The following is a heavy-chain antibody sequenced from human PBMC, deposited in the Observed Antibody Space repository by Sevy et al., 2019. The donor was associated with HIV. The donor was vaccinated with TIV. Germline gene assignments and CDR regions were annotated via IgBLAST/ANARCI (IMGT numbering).Heavy chain of an antibody. V-gene: IGHV3-30-3*01. CDR3: ARDGGNSVKWYPLY. CDR1: GFAFSTHA. CDR2: ISYEGTET. Sequence: GGSLRLSCAASGFAFSTHAMHWVRQAPGKGLEWVAVISYEGTETFYAASVEGRITSSRDNFKNMLSLQINSLRPEDTAVYYCARDGGNSVKWYPLYWGHGTLVTVSS. J-gene: IGHJ4*01. D-gene: IGHD2-2*01.